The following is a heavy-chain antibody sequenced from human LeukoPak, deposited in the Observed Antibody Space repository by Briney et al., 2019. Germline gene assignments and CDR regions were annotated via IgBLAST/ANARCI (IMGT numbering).Heavy chain of an antibody. CDR3: ARSWDYYYYYFDV. V-gene: IGHV3-7*01. Sequence: GGSLRLACAASGFTFGVYWMTWVRQAPGKGLEWVANIKPDGTEKYYVDSVRGRFTISRDNADNSLFLHMDRLRAEDTAVYYCARSWDYYYYYFDVWGKGTTVTVSS. CDR2: IKPDGTEK. CDR1: GFTFGVYW. D-gene: IGHD1-26*01. J-gene: IGHJ6*03.